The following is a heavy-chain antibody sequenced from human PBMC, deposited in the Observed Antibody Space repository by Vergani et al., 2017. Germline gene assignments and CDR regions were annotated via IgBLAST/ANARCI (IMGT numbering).Heavy chain of an antibody. CDR3: AGFGRLSSRLGT. J-gene: IGHJ5*02. V-gene: IGHV4-34*01. CDR1: GGVPLNGYS. CDR2: VNSPGSA. D-gene: IGHD3-3*01. Sequence: QVQPQQWGAGVLKPSETLSLICTVSGGVPLNGYSWTCMRQSPGRGPEWIGDVNSPGSAHYNPSLKGRVTISLDTSKSQFSLALTSGIAAGTAIYYCAGFGRLSSRLGTWGQGTLVTVSS.